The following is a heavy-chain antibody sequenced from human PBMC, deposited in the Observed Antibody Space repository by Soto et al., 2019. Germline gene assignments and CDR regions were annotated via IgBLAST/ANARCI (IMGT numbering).Heavy chain of an antibody. Sequence: SETLSLTCTVSGGSISSGDYYWSWIRQPPGKGLEWIGYIYYSGSTYYNPSLKSRVTISVDTSKNQFSLKLSSVTAADTAVYYCARDPIGYYYDSSGYEDYDYWGQGTLVTV. V-gene: IGHV4-30-4*01. CDR3: ARDPIGYYYDSSGYEDYDY. CDR1: GGSISSGDYY. CDR2: IYYSGST. J-gene: IGHJ4*02. D-gene: IGHD3-22*01.